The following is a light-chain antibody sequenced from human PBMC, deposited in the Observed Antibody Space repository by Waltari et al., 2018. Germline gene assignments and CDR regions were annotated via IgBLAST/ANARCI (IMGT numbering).Light chain of an antibody. V-gene: IGLV4-69*01. J-gene: IGLJ3*02. CDR1: SGHSTNV. Sequence: QLVLTQSPSASASLGASVKLTCTLSSGHSTNVIAWLQKRAEKGPRYLMKVNSDGLHNKGDEIPDRFSGSSSGAERYRTISRRQSEDEADYYWQTGGHGTWVFGGGTKLTVL. CDR3: QTGGHGTWV. CDR2: VNSDGLH.